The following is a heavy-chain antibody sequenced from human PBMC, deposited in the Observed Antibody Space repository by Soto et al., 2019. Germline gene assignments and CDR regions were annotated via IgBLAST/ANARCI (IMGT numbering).Heavy chain of an antibody. CDR2: ISSSSSYI. V-gene: IGHV3-21*01. Sequence: GGSLRLSCAASGFTFSSYSMNWVRQAPGKGLEWVSSISSSSSYIYYADSVKGRFTISRDNAKNSLYLQMNSLRAEDTAVYYCAREGFQYSPMITFGGVIVKWGQGTLVTVSS. D-gene: IGHD3-16*02. CDR1: GFTFSSYS. CDR3: AREGFQYSPMITFGGVIVK. J-gene: IGHJ4*02.